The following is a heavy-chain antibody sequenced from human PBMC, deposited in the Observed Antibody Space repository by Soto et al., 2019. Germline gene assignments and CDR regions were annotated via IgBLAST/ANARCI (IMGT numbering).Heavy chain of an antibody. V-gene: IGHV1-69*01. CDR1: GDAFTNYI. CDR2: IIPMFGTP. Sequence: QVQLVQSGAEVKKPGSSVKVSCKASGDAFTNYIFDWLRQAPGQGLEWMGGIIPMFGTPKYAQTFQDRVTISADVSTGTAYLELTSLRFDDTAVYYCARGRDQPPVGLYFDSWGEGTRVTVSS. J-gene: IGHJ4*02. CDR3: ARGRDQPPVGLYFDS. D-gene: IGHD1-26*01.